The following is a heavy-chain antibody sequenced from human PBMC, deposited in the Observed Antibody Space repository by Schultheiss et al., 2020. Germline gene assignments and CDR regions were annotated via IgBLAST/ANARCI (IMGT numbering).Heavy chain of an antibody. D-gene: IGHD4-17*01. J-gene: IGHJ4*02. CDR3: AKALLTTTVTTALFGY. CDR1: GFTFSSYA. Sequence: GGSLRLSCAASGFTFSSYAMSWVRQAPGKGLEWVSSISSSSSYIYYADSVKGRFTISRDNAKNSLYLQMNSLRAEDTAVYYCAKALLTTTVTTALFGYWGQGTLVTVSS. V-gene: IGHV3-21*04. CDR2: ISSSSSYI.